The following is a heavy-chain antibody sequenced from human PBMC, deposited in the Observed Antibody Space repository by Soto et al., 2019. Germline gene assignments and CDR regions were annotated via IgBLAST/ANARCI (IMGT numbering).Heavy chain of an antibody. CDR3: ARDREGSGWEYFDY. V-gene: IGHV4-59*01. J-gene: IGHJ4*02. D-gene: IGHD6-19*01. CDR1: GGSISSYY. CDR2: IYYSGST. Sequence: SETLSLTCTVSGGSISSYYWSWIRQPPGKGLEWIGYIYYSGSTNYNPSLKSRVTISVDTSKNQFSLKLSSVTAADTAVYYCARDREGSGWEYFDYWGQGTMVTVYS.